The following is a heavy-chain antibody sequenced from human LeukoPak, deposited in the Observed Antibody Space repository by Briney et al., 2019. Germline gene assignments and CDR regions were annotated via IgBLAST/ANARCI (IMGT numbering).Heavy chain of an antibody. D-gene: IGHD3-3*01. CDR1: GGSISSSSYY. Sequence: SETLSLTCTVSGGSISSSSYYWGWIRQPAGKGLEWIGRIYTSGSTNYNPSLKSRVTISVDTSKNQFSLKLSSVTAADTAVYYCARFPSYDFWSGSEDYMDVWGKGTTVTVSS. V-gene: IGHV4-61*02. CDR2: IYTSGST. CDR3: ARFPSYDFWSGSEDYMDV. J-gene: IGHJ6*03.